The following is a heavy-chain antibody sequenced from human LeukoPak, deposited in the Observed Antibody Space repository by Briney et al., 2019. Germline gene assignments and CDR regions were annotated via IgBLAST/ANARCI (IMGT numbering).Heavy chain of an antibody. D-gene: IGHD3-9*01. CDR1: GFTFSDYY. J-gene: IGHJ4*02. CDR2: ISSSGSTI. CDR3: AREAPYDILTGYYDY. V-gene: IGHV3-11*01. Sequence: GGSLRLSCAASGFTFSDYYMSWVRQAPGKGLEWVSYISSSGSTIYYADSVKGRFTISRDNAKNSLYLQMNSLRAEDTAVYYCAREAPYDILTGYYDYWGQGTLVTVSS.